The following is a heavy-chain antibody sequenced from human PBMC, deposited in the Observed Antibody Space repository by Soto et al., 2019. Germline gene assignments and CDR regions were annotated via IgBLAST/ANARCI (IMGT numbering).Heavy chain of an antibody. CDR1: GGSISSYY. CDR3: ASEYYYGSGTDF. J-gene: IGHJ4*02. D-gene: IGHD3-10*01. V-gene: IGHV4-59*12. CDR2: IYYSGKT. Sequence: SSETLSLTCTVSGGSISSYYWSWIRQPPGKGLEWIGYIYYSGKTYYNPSLKSRVTISVDRSKNQFSLKLSSVTAADTAVYYCASEYYYGSGTDFWGQGTLVTVSS.